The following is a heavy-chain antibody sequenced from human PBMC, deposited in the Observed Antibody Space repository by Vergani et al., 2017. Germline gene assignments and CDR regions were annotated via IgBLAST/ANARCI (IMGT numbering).Heavy chain of an antibody. CDR1: GGSFSGYY. CDR2: INHSGST. CDR3: ARDLPEHRPHIVGDWFDP. D-gene: IGHD2-15*01. J-gene: IGHJ5*02. V-gene: IGHV4-34*01. Sequence: QVQLQQWGAGLLKPSETLSLTCAVYGGSFSGYYWSWIRQPTGKGLEWIGEINHSGSTNYNPSLKSRVTISVDTSKNQFSLKLISVTAADTAVYYCARDLPEHRPHIVGDWFDPWGQGTLVTVSS.